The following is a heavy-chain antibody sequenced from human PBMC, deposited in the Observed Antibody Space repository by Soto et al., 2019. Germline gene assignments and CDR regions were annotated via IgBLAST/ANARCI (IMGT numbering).Heavy chain of an antibody. CDR3: AKRQYDPRDNYYGMDV. V-gene: IGHV1-69*12. Sequence: QVQLVQSGAEVKKPGSSVKVSCKASRGTFSSYAISWVRQAPGQGLEWMGGIITIFGTANYAQKFQGRGTITADESTSTAYMEQSSLRSEDTAVYYCAKRQYDPRDNYYGMDVWGQGTTVTVSS. D-gene: IGHD3-3*01. CDR1: RGTFSSYA. J-gene: IGHJ6*02. CDR2: IITIFGTA.